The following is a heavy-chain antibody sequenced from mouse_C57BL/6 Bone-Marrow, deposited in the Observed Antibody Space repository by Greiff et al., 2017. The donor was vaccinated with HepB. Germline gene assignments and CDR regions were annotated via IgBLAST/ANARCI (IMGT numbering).Heavy chain of an antibody. CDR3: ARKDPLYSNFAY. CDR2: ISSGSSTF. D-gene: IGHD2-5*01. V-gene: IGHV5-17*01. Sequence: EVMLVESGGGLVKPGGSLKLSCAASGFTFSDYGMHWVRQAPEKGLEWVAYISSGSSTFYYADTVKGRFTISRDNAKNTLFLQMTSLRSEDTAMYYCARKDPLYSNFAYWGQGTLVTVSA. CDR1: GFTFSDYG. J-gene: IGHJ3*01.